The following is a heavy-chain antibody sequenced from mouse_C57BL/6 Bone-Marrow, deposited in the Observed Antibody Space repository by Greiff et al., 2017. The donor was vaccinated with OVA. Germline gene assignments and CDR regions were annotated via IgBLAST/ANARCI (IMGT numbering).Heavy chain of an antibody. CDR3: ASPTTVVAPRYFDY. Sequence: VQLQESGPELVKPGASVKLSCKASGYTFTSYDINWVKQRPGQGLEWIGWIYPRDGSTKYNEKFKGKATLTADTSSSTAYMQLSSLTSEDSAVYYCASPTTVVAPRYFDYWGQGTTLTVSS. CDR2: IYPRDGST. D-gene: IGHD1-1*01. V-gene: IGHV1-66*01. CDR1: GYTFTSYD. J-gene: IGHJ2*01.